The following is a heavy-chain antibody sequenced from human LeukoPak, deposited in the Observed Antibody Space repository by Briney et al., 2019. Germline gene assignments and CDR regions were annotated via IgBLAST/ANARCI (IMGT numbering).Heavy chain of an antibody. D-gene: IGHD1-14*01. CDR1: GFTFSSYS. V-gene: IGHV3-21*01. CDR2: ISSSSSYI. J-gene: IGHJ3*02. CDR3: ACPEYSRGAFDI. Sequence: GGSLRLSCAASGFTFSSYSMNWVRQAPGKGLEWVSSISSSSSYIYYADSVKGRFTISRDKSKNTLYLQMNSLRAEDTAVYYCACPEYSRGAFDIWGQGTMVTVSS.